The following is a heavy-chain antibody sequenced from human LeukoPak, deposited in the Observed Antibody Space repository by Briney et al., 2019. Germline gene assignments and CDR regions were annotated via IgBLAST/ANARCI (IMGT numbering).Heavy chain of an antibody. D-gene: IGHD6-19*01. CDR3: ARVSTEWLLPYYYYYYMDV. CDR1: GFTFSSYW. V-gene: IGHV3-7*04. J-gene: IGHJ6*03. CDR2: IKQDGSEK. Sequence: GGSLRLSCAASGFTFSSYWMSWVRQAPGKGLEWVANIKQDGSEKYYVDSVKGRFTISRDNAKNSLYLQMNSLRAEDTAVYYCARVSTEWLLPYYYYYYMDVWGKGTTVTVSS.